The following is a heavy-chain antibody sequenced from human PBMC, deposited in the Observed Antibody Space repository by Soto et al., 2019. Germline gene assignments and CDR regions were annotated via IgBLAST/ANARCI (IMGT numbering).Heavy chain of an antibody. J-gene: IGHJ6*01. Sequence: QVQLVQSGAEVRKPGASVKVSCQTSGYTFTGYYLPWVRQAPGQGLECMGWINPNSGATKSAQTFQDRVTMTRDTSINTAYMELSSLTSDDTALYYCARGLSSSGGMDVWGQGTTVTVSS. D-gene: IGHD2-2*01. CDR3: ARGLSSSGGMDV. V-gene: IGHV1-2*02. CDR2: INPNSGAT. CDR1: GYTFTGYY.